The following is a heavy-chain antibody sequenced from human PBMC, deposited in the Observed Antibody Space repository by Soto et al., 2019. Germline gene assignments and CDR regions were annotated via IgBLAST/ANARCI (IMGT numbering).Heavy chain of an antibody. CDR1: NFSISRGYY. V-gene: IGHV4-38-2*01. Sequence: PSETLSLTCVVSNFSISRGYYWGWIRQSPGKGLEWIASIYRSGTTPYNPSLKSRVTISVDPSKNQFSLMLTAVTAADTAVYYCARTHSGSYYSVFNYWGRGSLVTVSS. D-gene: IGHD1-26*01. J-gene: IGHJ4*02. CDR3: ARTHSGSYYSVFNY. CDR2: IYRSGTT.